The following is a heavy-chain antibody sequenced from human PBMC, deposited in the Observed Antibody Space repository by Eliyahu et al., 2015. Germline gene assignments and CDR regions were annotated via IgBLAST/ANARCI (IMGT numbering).Heavy chain of an antibody. V-gene: IGHV4-39*07. Sequence: QLQLQESGPGLVKPSETLSLTCTVSGGSISSSSYYWGWIRQPPGKGLEWIGSIYYSGSTYYNPSLKSRVTISVDTSKNQFSLKLSSVTAADTAVYYCARCYYGSGSYYTPGHKNYFDYWGQGTLVTVSS. D-gene: IGHD3-10*01. CDR2: IYYSGST. CDR3: ARCYYGSGSYYTPGHKNYFDY. J-gene: IGHJ4*02. CDR1: GGSISSSSYY.